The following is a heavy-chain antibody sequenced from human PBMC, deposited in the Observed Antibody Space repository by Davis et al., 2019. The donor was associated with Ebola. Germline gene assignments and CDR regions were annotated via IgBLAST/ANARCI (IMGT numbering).Heavy chain of an antibody. Sequence: GGSLRLSCADSVITFSSYAMTWVRQAPGKGLEWVSAISGSGGTTYYAGSVKGRFTISRDNSRDTLYLQINSLRVEDTAVYYCARRGTSAGGGGAAGVYFEYWGQGTLVTVSS. CDR1: VITFSSYA. CDR2: ISGSGGTT. J-gene: IGHJ4*02. V-gene: IGHV3-23*01. CDR3: ARRGTSAGGGGAAGVYFEY. D-gene: IGHD6-13*01.